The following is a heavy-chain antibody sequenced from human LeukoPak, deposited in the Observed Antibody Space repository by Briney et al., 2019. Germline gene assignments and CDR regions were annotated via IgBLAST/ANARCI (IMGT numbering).Heavy chain of an antibody. CDR1: GYTFTSYD. V-gene: IGHV1-8*02. J-gene: IGHJ4*02. CDR2: MNPNSGNT. CDR3: ARDSGAVAGNPFDY. D-gene: IGHD6-19*01. Sequence: ASVKVSCKASGYTFTSYDINWVRQATGQGLEWMGWMNPNSGNTGYAQKFQGRVTMTTDTSTSTAYMELRSLRSDDTAVYYCARDSGAVAGNPFDYWSQGTLVTVSS.